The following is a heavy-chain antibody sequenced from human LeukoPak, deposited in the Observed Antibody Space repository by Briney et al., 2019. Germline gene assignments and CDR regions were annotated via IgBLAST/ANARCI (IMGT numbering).Heavy chain of an antibody. J-gene: IGHJ4*02. CDR1: GGSFRDYY. CDR3: ARGCPRSDGGAGTGTCYFDY. V-gene: IGHV4-34*01. D-gene: IGHD3/OR15-3a*01. CDR2: SPHVGSA. Sequence: SETLSLTCSVYGGSFRDYYWGWIGSPPGRGLRGFGKSPHVGSANYNPSLKSRVTMSVDTSKNQFSLKLTSVTAADTAVYYCARGCPRSDGGAGTGTCYFDYWGQGTLVTVSS.